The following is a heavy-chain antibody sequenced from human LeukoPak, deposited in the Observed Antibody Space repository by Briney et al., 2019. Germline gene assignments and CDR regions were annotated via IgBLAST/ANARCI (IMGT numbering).Heavy chain of an antibody. CDR3: AREGTGRYYGSGSYYTVY. D-gene: IGHD3-10*01. CDR1: GGTFSSYA. Sequence: SVRVSCKASGGTFSSYAISWVRQAPGQGLEWMGGTIPIFGTANYAQKFQGRVTITTDESTSTAYMELSSLRSEDTAVYYCAREGTGRYYGSGSYYTVYWGQGTLVTVSS. CDR2: TIPIFGTA. V-gene: IGHV1-69*05. J-gene: IGHJ4*02.